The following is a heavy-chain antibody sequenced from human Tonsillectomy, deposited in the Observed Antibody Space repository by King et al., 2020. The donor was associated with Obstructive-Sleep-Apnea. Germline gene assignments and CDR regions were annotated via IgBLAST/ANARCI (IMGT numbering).Heavy chain of an antibody. CDR1: GFTFSGSA. V-gene: IGHV3-73*01. D-gene: IGHD2-21*02. CDR3: ARSTLAYCGGDCYLGGMDV. J-gene: IGHJ6*02. Sequence: VQLVESGGGFVQPGGSLKLSCAASGFTFSGSAMLWVRQASGKGLEWVGRIRSKANSYATASAASVKGRLTMSRDDSKNTAYLQMNSLKTEHTAVYYCARSTLAYCGGDCYLGGMDVWGQGTTVTVSS. CDR2: IRSKANSYAT.